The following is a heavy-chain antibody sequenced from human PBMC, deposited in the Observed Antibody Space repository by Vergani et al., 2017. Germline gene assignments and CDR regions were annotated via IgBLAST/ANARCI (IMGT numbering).Heavy chain of an antibody. CDR1: GFTFNHYA. CDR3: AKANPRNSGYDYLYYYHAMDV. V-gene: IGHV3-23*01. Sequence: EVQLLESGGDLVQPGGSLRLSCAASGFTFNHYAMNWVRQAPGKGLEWVSGISGSGGSTYYAGSVKGRFTISRDSSKNTLYLQMNSLSAGDTAVYYCAKANPRNSGYDYLYYYHAMDVWGQGTTVTVYS. D-gene: IGHD5-12*01. CDR2: ISGSGGST. J-gene: IGHJ6*02.